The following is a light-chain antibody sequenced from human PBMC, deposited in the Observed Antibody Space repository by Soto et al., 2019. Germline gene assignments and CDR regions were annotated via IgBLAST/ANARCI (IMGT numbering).Light chain of an antibody. CDR3: CSYAGSSPFVV. V-gene: IGLV2-23*03. CDR1: SSDVGAYNH. J-gene: IGLJ3*02. CDR2: EGS. Sequence: QSVLTQPASVSGSPVQSITISCTVSSSDVGAYNHVSWYHHHPGKAPKLMIYEGSERPSGVSNRFSGSKSGNTASLTISGLQAGGDADYSCCSYAGSSPFVVFGGGTKLTFL.